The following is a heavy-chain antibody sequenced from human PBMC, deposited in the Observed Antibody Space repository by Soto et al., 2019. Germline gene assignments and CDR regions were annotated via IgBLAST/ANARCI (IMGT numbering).Heavy chain of an antibody. CDR2: IWYDGSNK. CDR1: GFTFSSYG. J-gene: IGHJ4*02. Sequence: QVQLVESGGGVVQPGRSLRLSCAASGFTFSSYGMHWVRQAPGKGLEWVAVIWYDGSNKYYADSVKGRFTISRDNSKNTLYLQMNSLRVEDTAVYYCARGSGYSYGFPDYWGQGTLVTVSS. D-gene: IGHD5-18*01. CDR3: ARGSGYSYGFPDY. V-gene: IGHV3-33*01.